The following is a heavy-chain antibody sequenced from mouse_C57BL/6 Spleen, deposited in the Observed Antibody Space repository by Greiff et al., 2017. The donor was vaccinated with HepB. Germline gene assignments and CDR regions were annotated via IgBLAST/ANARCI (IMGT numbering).Heavy chain of an antibody. Sequence: QVQLQQPGAELVMPGASVKLSCKASGYTFTSYWMHWVKQRPGQGLEWIGEIDPSDSYTNYNQKFKGKSTLTVDKSSSTAYMQLSSLTSEDSAVYYCARGATVDPYAMDYWGQGTSVTVSS. CDR3: ARGATVDPYAMDY. CDR1: GYTFTSYW. D-gene: IGHD1-1*01. J-gene: IGHJ4*01. CDR2: IDPSDSYT. V-gene: IGHV1-69*01.